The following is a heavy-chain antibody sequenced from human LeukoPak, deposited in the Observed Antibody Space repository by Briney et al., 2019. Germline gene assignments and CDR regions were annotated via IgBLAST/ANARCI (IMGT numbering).Heavy chain of an antibody. CDR2: ISSSSSYI. CDR3: AKDLGYYDFISFFDY. J-gene: IGHJ4*02. Sequence: GGSLRLSCAASGFTFSSYSMNWVRQAPGKGLEWVSSISSSSSYIYYADSVKGRFTISRDNSKNTLYLQMNSLRAEDTAVYYCAKDLGYYDFISFFDYWGQGTLVTVSS. V-gene: IGHV3-21*04. CDR1: GFTFSSYS. D-gene: IGHD3-3*01.